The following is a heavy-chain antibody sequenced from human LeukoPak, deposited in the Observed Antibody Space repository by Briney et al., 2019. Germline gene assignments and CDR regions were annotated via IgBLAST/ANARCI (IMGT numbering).Heavy chain of an antibody. CDR2: IYYSGST. D-gene: IGHD6-19*01. CDR1: GGSISSNSYY. Sequence: PSETLSLTCAVSGGSISSNSYYWGWIRQPPGKGLEWIGSIYYSGSTYYNPSLKSRVTISVDTSKNQFSLKLSSVTAADTAVYYCARWRPSWLEHSAEYFQHWGQGTLVTVSS. J-gene: IGHJ1*01. CDR3: ARWRPSWLEHSAEYFQH. V-gene: IGHV4-39*07.